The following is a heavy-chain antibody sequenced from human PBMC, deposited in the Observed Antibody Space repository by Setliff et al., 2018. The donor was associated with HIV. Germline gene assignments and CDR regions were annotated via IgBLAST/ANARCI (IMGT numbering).Heavy chain of an antibody. Sequence: SLRLSCGTSGFIFSNYWMNWVRQAPGKGLEWVANIRQDGSEEYYAHSLRGRFTISRDNAQNSLYLQMSGLRAEDTAVYFCARDVAATGALDYWGQGTLVTVSS. V-gene: IGHV3-7*01. CDR1: GFIFSNYW. D-gene: IGHD6-13*01. CDR2: IRQDGSEE. J-gene: IGHJ4*02. CDR3: ARDVAATGALDY.